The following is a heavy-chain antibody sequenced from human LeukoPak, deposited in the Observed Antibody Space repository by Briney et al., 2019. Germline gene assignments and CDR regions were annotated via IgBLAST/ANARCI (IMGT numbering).Heavy chain of an antibody. CDR3: ARDRRIQLWFNAFDI. D-gene: IGHD5-18*01. V-gene: IGHV4-39*07. CDR1: GGSISSSSYY. CDR2: IYYSGST. Sequence: SETLSLTCTVSGGSISSSSYYWGWIRQPPGKGLEWIGSIYYSGSTYYNPSLKSRVTISVDTSKNQFSLKLSSVTAADTAVYYCARDRRIQLWFNAFDIWGQGTTVTVSS. J-gene: IGHJ3*02.